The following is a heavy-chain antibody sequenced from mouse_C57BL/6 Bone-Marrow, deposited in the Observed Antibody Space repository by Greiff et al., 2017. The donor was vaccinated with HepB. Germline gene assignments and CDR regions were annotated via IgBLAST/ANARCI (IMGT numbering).Heavy chain of an antibody. CDR2: IDLENGDT. D-gene: IGHD1-1*01. CDR1: GFNIKDDY. J-gene: IGHJ3*01. CDR3: TVFYYGSMWFAY. Sequence: EVQLQESGAELVRPGASVKLSCTASGFNIKDDYMHWVKQRPEQGLEWIGWIDLENGDTEYASKFQGKATITADTSSNTAYLQLSSLTSEDTAVYYCTVFYYGSMWFAYWGQGTLVTVSA. V-gene: IGHV14-4*01.